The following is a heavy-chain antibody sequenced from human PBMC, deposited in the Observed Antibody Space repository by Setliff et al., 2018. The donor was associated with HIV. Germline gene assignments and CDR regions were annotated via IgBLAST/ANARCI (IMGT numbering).Heavy chain of an antibody. V-gene: IGHV4-39*07. CDR2: INYRGNT. J-gene: IGHJ6*03. CDR1: GGSISTSRYY. Sequence: SETLSLTCTVSGGSISTSRYYWGWIRQPPGKGLEWIGSINYRGNTYYNPSLKSRAAISVDTSKNQISLKLSSVTAADTAVYYCARGARLLTGYADRWDYYYMRIWGKGTTVTVSS. CDR3: ARGARLLTGYADRWDYYYMRI. D-gene: IGHD2-8*01.